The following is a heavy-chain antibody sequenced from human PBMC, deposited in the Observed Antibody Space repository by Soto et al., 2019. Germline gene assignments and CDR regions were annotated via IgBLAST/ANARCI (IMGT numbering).Heavy chain of an antibody. V-gene: IGHV3-33*01. Sequence: QVQLVESGGGVVQPGRSLRLSCAASGFTFSSYGMHWVRQAPGKGLEGVAVIWYDGSNKYYADSVKGRFTISRDNSKNTLYLQMNSLRAEDTAVYYCARGDCTNGVCQIDYWGQGTLVTVSS. CDR1: GFTFSSYG. D-gene: IGHD2-8*01. CDR3: ARGDCTNGVCQIDY. CDR2: IWYDGSNK. J-gene: IGHJ4*02.